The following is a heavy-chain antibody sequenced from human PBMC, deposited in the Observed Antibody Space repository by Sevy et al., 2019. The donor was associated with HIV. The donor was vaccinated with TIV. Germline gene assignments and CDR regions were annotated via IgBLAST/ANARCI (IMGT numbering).Heavy chain of an antibody. Sequence: SETLSLTCAVYSGSFSGYYWSWIRQPPGKGLEWIGEINHSGSANYNPSLKSRVTISLDTSKNQSSLKLSSVTAADTAVYYCARHCSSISCSHAFDIWGLGTMVTVSS. CDR2: INHSGSA. D-gene: IGHD2-2*01. CDR1: SGSFSGYY. V-gene: IGHV4-34*01. CDR3: ARHCSSISCSHAFDI. J-gene: IGHJ3*02.